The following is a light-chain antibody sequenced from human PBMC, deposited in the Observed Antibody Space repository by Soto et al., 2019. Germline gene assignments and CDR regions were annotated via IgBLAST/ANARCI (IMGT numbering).Light chain of an antibody. J-gene: IGKJ4*01. CDR1: QNVYNN. CDR2: DAS. V-gene: IGKV3-15*01. CDR3: QQCRNWPLT. Sequence: EIVMTQSPATLSVSPGEGATLSCKASQNVYNNLAWYQQSPGQPPRLLIYDASTRATGISARFSGSGYGTEFTLTISSLQSEDFAVYFCQQCRNWPLTFVGGTKVEIK.